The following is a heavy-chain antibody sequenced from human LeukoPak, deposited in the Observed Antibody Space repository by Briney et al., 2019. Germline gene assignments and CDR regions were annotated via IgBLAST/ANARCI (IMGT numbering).Heavy chain of an antibody. CDR1: GFTFSSYA. J-gene: IGHJ4*02. CDR2: ISAGGGST. Sequence: GSLRLSCAASGFTFSSYAMTWVRQAPGKGLEWVSAISAGGGSTSYADSVKGRFTISRDNAKNSLYLQMNSLRAEDTAVYYCARGLYYDSSGYPRYWGQGTLVAVSS. V-gene: IGHV3-23*01. D-gene: IGHD3-22*01. CDR3: ARGLYYDSSGYPRY.